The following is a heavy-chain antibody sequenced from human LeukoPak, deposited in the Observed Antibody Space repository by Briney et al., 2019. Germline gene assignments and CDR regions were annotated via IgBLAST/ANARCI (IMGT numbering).Heavy chain of an antibody. D-gene: IGHD5-12*01. CDR1: GGSISSYY. J-gene: IGHJ4*02. CDR3: ARGATEGVDY. Sequence: SETLSLTCTVSGGSISSYYWSWIRQPPRKGLEWIGYIYYSGSTNYNPSLKSRVTISVDTSKNQFSLKLSSVTAADTAVYYCARGATEGVDYWGQGTLVTVS. V-gene: IGHV4-59*01. CDR2: IYYSGST.